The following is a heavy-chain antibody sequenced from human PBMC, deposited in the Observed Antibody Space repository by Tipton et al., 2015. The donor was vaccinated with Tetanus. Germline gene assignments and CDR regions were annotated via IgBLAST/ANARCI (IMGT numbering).Heavy chain of an antibody. V-gene: IGHV3-33*01. Sequence: SLRLSCAASGFSFSSYGMHWVRQAPGKGLEWVSVIWYDGSDRYYADSVKGRFTISRDNSKNMLYLQMNSLRAEDTAVYYCAGEADCSGGSCYPGAFDYWGQGTLITVSS. CDR2: IWYDGSDR. CDR3: AGEADCSGGSCYPGAFDY. D-gene: IGHD2-15*01. CDR1: GFSFSSYG. J-gene: IGHJ4*02.